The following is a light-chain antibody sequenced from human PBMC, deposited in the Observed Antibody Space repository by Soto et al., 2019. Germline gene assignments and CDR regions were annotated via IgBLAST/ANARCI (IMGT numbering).Light chain of an antibody. CDR1: SSDVGGYNY. CDR2: EVS. J-gene: IGLJ3*02. CDR3: SSYTSSSTLV. V-gene: IGLV2-14*01. Sequence: QSALTQPASVSGSPGQSITISCTGTSSDVGGYNYVSWYQQHTGKSPKLMIYEVSNRPSGVSNRFYGSKSGNTAYLTISGLQAADEADYYCSSYTSSSTLVFGGGTQLTVL.